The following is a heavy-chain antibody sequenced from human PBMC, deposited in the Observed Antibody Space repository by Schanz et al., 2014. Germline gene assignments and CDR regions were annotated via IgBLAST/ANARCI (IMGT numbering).Heavy chain of an antibody. V-gene: IGHV3-30*04. J-gene: IGHJ3*01. CDR3: TRDRGSLINHNDALDL. Sequence: QVQLVESGGGVVQPGTSLRLSCAASGFTFRGHAMHWVRQAPGQGLEKVAVTSTDGTKTYYAASVRGRFTISRDKSKNTVYLQMNSLRSEDTAVYYCTRDRGSLINHNDALDLWGQGTMVSVSS. CDR2: TSTDGTKT. CDR1: GFTFRGHA. D-gene: IGHD3-10*01.